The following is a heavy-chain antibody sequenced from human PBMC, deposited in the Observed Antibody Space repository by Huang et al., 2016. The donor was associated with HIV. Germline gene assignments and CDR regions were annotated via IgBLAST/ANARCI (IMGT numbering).Heavy chain of an antibody. Sequence: QLQLQESGPGLVKPSETLSLTCTVSGGSIRSDNYYWGWIRQPPGKGLEWVGSIYYSGSTYYNPSLKRRVTRTVDTSKNHFSLRMRAVTAADTAVYYCARLPGSITMIRGVITDPYWGQGTLVTVSS. CDR2: IYYSGST. CDR3: ARLPGSITMIRGVITDPY. J-gene: IGHJ4*02. D-gene: IGHD3-10*01. CDR1: GGSIRSDNYY. V-gene: IGHV4-39*02.